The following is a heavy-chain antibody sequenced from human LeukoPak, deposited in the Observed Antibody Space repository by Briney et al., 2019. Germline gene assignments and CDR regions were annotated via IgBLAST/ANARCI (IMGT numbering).Heavy chain of an antibody. CDR1: GFIFSSYG. V-gene: IGHV3-33*01. Sequence: GGSLRLSCAASGFIFSSYGMHWVRQAPGKGLEWVAVIWYDGSDKYYADSVKGRFTISRDNSKNTLYLKMNSLRAEDTAVYYCARLPRPLKYGMDVWGQGTTVTVSS. J-gene: IGHJ6*02. CDR3: ARLPRPLKYGMDV. CDR2: IWYDGSDK.